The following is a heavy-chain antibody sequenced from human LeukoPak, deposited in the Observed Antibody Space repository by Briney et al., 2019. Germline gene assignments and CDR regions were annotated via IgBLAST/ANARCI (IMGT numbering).Heavy chain of an antibody. CDR3: ARGIVRGYYGSGSYFPNSYNWFDP. D-gene: IGHD3-10*01. Sequence: SETLSLTCTVSGYSISSGFYWGWIRQPAGKGLEWIGRIYTSGSTNYNPSLKSRVTISVDTSKNQFSLKLSSVTAADTAVYYCARGIVRGYYGSGSYFPNSYNWFDPWGQGTLVTVSS. J-gene: IGHJ5*02. CDR1: GYSISSGFY. CDR2: IYTSGST. V-gene: IGHV4-61*02.